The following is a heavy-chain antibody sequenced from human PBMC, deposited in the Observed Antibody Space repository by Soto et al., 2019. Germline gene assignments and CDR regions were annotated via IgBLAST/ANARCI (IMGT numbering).Heavy chain of an antibody. CDR1: GYTFTSYG. CDR2: ISAYNGNT. Sequence: QVQLVQSGAEVKKPGASVKVSCKASGYTFTSYGISWVRQAPGQGLEWMGWISAYNGNTNYAQKLQGRVTMTTDTSTSTAYRELRSLRSDDTAVYYCARVRGIAVAGTGAFDIWGQGTMVTVSS. D-gene: IGHD6-19*01. V-gene: IGHV1-18*01. J-gene: IGHJ3*02. CDR3: ARVRGIAVAGTGAFDI.